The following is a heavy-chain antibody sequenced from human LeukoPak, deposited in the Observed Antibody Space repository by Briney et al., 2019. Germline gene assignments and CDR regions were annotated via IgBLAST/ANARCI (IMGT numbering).Heavy chain of an antibody. J-gene: IGHJ5*02. Sequence: ASVTVSCKASGYTFTSYGISWVRQAPGQGLEWMGWISAYNGNTNYAQKLQGRVTMTTDTSTSTAYMELRSLRSDDTAVYYCARDVGVYGSGDNWFDPWGQGTLVTVSS. CDR2: ISAYNGNT. CDR3: ARDVGVYGSGDNWFDP. D-gene: IGHD3-10*01. CDR1: GYTFTSYG. V-gene: IGHV1-18*01.